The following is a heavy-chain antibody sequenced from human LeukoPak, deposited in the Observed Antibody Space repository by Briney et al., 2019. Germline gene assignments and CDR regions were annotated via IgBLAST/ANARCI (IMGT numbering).Heavy chain of an antibody. CDR2: IYYSGST. Sequence: ASQTLSLTCTVSGGSISSGSYYWSWIRQPPGKGLEWIGYIYYSGSTNYNPSLKSRVTISVDTSKNQFSLKLSSVTAADTAVYYCARIAADPSNWFDPWGQGTLVTVSS. CDR3: ARIAADPSNWFDP. CDR1: GGSISSGSYY. V-gene: IGHV4-61*01. D-gene: IGHD6-13*01. J-gene: IGHJ5*02.